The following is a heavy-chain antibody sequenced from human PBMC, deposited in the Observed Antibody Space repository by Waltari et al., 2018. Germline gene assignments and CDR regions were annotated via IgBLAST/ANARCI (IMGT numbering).Heavy chain of an antibody. CDR2: STPRGGGT. J-gene: IGHJ5*02. V-gene: IGHV1-46*01. Sequence: QVQLVQSGAEVKKPGASVKVSCKASGYIFTSYYIHWVRQAPGQGLEWMGISTPRGGGTNYAQKFQGRVTMTRDTSTSTVYMELSSLRSEDTAVYFCARSFGVVIEDTLGWFDPWGQGTLVTVSS. CDR1: GYIFTSYY. CDR3: ARSFGVVIEDTLGWFDP. D-gene: IGHD3-3*01.